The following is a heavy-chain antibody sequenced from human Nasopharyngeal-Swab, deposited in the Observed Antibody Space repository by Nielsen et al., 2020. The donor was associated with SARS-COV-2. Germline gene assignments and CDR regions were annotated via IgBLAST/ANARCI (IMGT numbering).Heavy chain of an antibody. CDR2: INHSGST. J-gene: IGHJ4*02. D-gene: IGHD1-26*01. CDR3: ARGIRPGPRATRGRYFDY. V-gene: IGHV4-34*01. Sequence: RQAPGKGPEWIGEINHSGSTNYNPSLKSRVTISVDTSKNQFSLKLSSVTAADTAVYYCARGIRPGPRATRGRYFDYWGQGTLVTVSS.